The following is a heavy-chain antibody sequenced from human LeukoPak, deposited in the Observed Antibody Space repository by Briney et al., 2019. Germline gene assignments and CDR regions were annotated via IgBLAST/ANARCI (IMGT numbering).Heavy chain of an antibody. CDR1: GGSISSGGYS. D-gene: IGHD4-17*01. Sequence: SETLSLTCAVSGGSISSGGYSWSWIRQPPGKGLEWIGYIYHSGSTYYNPSLKSRVTISVDRSKNQFSLKLSSVTAADTAVYYCARVGTVTTLFDYWGQGTLVTVSS. J-gene: IGHJ4*02. CDR3: ARVGTVTTLFDY. V-gene: IGHV4-30-2*01. CDR2: IYHSGST.